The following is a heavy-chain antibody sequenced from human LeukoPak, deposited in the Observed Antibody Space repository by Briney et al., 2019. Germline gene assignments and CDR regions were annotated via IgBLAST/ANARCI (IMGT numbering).Heavy chain of an antibody. V-gene: IGHV3-23*01. CDR3: AKDNGSDGHRLVDS. Sequence: PGGSLRLSWAASGFTFSSYAMSWVRQAPGKGLEWVTAISGSGGNTYYADSVKGRFTISRDNSKNTLYLQMNSLRAEETAVYYCAKDNGSDGHRLVDSWGQGTLVTVSS. CDR2: ISGSGGNT. J-gene: IGHJ4*02. CDR1: GFTFSSYA. D-gene: IGHD5-24*01.